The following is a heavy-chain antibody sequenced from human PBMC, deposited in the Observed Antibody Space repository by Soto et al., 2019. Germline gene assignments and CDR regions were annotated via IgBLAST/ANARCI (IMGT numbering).Heavy chain of an antibody. J-gene: IGHJ6*02. CDR3: ARGGEYSSSSGYYYYGMDV. Sequence: ASVKVSCKASGDPFSSYAISWVRQAPGKGLEWMGWMNPNSGNTGYAQKFQGRVTMTRNTSISTAYMELSSLRSEDTAVYYCARGGEYSSSSGYYYYGMDVWGQGTTVTVSS. V-gene: IGHV1-8*02. D-gene: IGHD6-6*01. CDR1: GDPFSSYA. CDR2: MNPNSGNT.